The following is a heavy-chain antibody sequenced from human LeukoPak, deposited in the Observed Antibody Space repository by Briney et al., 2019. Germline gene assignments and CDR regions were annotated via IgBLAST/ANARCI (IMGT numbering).Heavy chain of an antibody. D-gene: IGHD4-17*01. CDR3: AKDYGGVGPSIDD. V-gene: IGHV3-23*01. Sequence: GGSLRLSCAASGLTFSSHSMIWVRQAPGKGLEWVSVISGSGVTTYYADSVKGRFTISRDNSMNTLYLQMNSLGAGDTAVYYCAKDYGGVGPSIDDWGQGTLVIVSS. CDR1: GLTFSSHS. CDR2: ISGSGVTT. J-gene: IGHJ4*02.